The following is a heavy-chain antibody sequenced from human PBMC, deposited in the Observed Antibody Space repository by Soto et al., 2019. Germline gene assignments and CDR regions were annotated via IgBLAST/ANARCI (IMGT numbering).Heavy chain of an antibody. V-gene: IGHV5-10-1*01. CDR3: ARHKYSSSSVEDYYYGMDV. CDR2: IDPSDSYT. Sequence: GESLKISCNGSGYSFTSYWISRVRQMPGKGLEWMGRIDPSDSYTNYSPSFQGHVTISADKSISTAYLQWSSLKASDTAMYYCARHKYSSSSVEDYYYGMDVWGQGTTVTVSS. D-gene: IGHD6-6*01. J-gene: IGHJ6*02. CDR1: GYSFTSYW.